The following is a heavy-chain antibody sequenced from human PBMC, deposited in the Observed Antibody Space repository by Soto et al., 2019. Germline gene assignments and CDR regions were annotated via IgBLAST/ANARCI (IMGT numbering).Heavy chain of an antibody. J-gene: IGHJ6*02. CDR1: GGSISSGGYY. V-gene: IGHV4-31*03. Sequence: PSETLSLTCTVSGGSISSGGYYWSWIRQHPGKGLEWIGYIYYSGSTYYNPSLKSRVTISVDTSKNQFSLKLSSVTAADTAVYYCARGIGCSSTSCYGDYYYYGMDVWGQGTTVTVSS. CDR3: ARGIGCSSTSCYGDYYYYGMDV. CDR2: IYYSGST. D-gene: IGHD2-2*01.